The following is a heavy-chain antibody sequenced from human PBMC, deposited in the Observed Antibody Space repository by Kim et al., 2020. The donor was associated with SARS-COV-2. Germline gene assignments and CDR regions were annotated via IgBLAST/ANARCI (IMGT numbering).Heavy chain of an antibody. Sequence: NTTLTSRVTRSVDTSMNQFSLKLSAVTAADTAVYYCARGRKWLRYYGIDVWGQGTTVTVSS. D-gene: IGHD6-19*01. J-gene: IGHJ6*02. CDR3: ARGRKWLRYYGIDV. V-gene: IGHV4-34*01.